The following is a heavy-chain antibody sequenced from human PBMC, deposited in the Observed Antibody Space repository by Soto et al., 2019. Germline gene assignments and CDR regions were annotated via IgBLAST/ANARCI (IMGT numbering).Heavy chain of an antibody. J-gene: IGHJ4*02. CDR3: VRGGGVDVVTPTRIVFDY. Sequence: QVQLVQSGAEVKKPGASVKVSCKVSGYTFTGNYMHWMRQAPGQGPEWMGWINPRNGDTDYAQKFQGRVTITRATSISTAYMDLSRLTSDDTAIYFCVRGGGVDVVTPTRIVFDYWGQGTLLTVSS. CDR1: GYTFTGNY. D-gene: IGHD2-21*02. CDR2: INPRNGDT. V-gene: IGHV1-2*02.